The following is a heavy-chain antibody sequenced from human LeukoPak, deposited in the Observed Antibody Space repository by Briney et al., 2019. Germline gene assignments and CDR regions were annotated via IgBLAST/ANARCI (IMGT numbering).Heavy chain of an antibody. CDR2: IYYSGSA. CDR1: GGSINSVGYY. J-gene: IGHJ3*01. Sequence: SETLSLTCTVSGGSINSVGYYWSWIRQHPEKGLEWIGYIYYSGSANYQPSLKSRVTISIDTSKNQFSLNLSSVTAADTAVYYCARDPRRSGYSGYEWGQGTMVTVSS. D-gene: IGHD5-12*01. V-gene: IGHV4-31*03. CDR3: ARDPRRSGYSGYE.